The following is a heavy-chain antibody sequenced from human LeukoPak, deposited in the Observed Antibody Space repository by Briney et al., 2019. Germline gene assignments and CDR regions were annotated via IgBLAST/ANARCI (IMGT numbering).Heavy chain of an antibody. D-gene: IGHD1-1*01. V-gene: IGHV6-1*01. CDR2: TYYRSKWYN. J-gene: IGHJ5*02. CDR3: ARGGNWNDESWFDP. CDR1: GDSVSSNSAA. Sequence: QTLSLTCAISGDSVSSNSAAWNWIRQSPSRGLEWLGRTYYRSKWYNDYAVSVKSRITINPDTSKNQFSLQLNSVTPEGTAVYYCARGGNWNDESWFDPWGQGTLVTVSS.